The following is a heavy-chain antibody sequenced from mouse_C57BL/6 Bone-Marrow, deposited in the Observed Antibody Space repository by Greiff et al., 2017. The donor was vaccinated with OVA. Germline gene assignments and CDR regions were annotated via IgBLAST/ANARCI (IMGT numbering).Heavy chain of an antibody. D-gene: IGHD4-1*01. CDR3: ARIWTGFYAMDY. Sequence: QLQQSGPVLVKPGASVKMSCKASGYTFTDYYMNWVKQSHGKSLEWIGVINPYNGGTSYNQKFKGKATLTVDKSSSTAYMELNSLTSEDSAVYYCARIWTGFYAMDYWGQGTSVTVSS. J-gene: IGHJ4*01. CDR1: GYTFTDYY. CDR2: INPYNGGT. V-gene: IGHV1-19*01.